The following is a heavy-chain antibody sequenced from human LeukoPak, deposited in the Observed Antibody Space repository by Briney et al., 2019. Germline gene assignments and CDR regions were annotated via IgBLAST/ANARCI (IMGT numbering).Heavy chain of an antibody. Sequence: GGSLRLSCAASGFTFSSYSMSWVRQAPGKGLEWASSIVSTASTYYADSVKGRFTISRDNSKNTLYLQMDSLRAEDTAIYYCAKGGSETDYWGQGTLVTVSS. D-gene: IGHD2-15*01. J-gene: IGHJ4*02. CDR1: GFTFSSYS. CDR2: IVSTAST. CDR3: AKGGSETDY. V-gene: IGHV3-23*01.